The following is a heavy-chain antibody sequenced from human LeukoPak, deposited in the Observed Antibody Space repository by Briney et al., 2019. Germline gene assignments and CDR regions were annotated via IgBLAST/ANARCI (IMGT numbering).Heavy chain of an antibody. CDR2: ISSSSSYI. CDR3: AREVTGTSYSDY. J-gene: IGHJ4*02. D-gene: IGHD2-21*02. Sequence: GGSLRLSCAASGFTFSSYSMNWVRQAPGKGLEWVSSISSSSSYIYYADSVKGRFTISRDNAKNSLYLQMNSLRAEDTAVYYCAREVTGTSYSDYWGQGTLVTVSS. CDR1: GFTFSSYS. V-gene: IGHV3-21*01.